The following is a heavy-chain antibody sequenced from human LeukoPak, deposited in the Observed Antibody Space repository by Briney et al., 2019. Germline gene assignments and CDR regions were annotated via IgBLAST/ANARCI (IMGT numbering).Heavy chain of an antibody. CDR3: ARIGHEDYYFDY. V-gene: IGHV4-59*01. J-gene: IGHJ4*02. CDR2: IYYSGST. CDR1: GGSISSYY. Sequence: SETLSLTCTVSGGSISSYYWSWIRQPPGKGLEWIGYIYYSGSTNYNPSLKSRVTISVDTSKNQFSLKLSSVAAADTAVYYCARIGHEDYYFDYWGQGTLVTVSS.